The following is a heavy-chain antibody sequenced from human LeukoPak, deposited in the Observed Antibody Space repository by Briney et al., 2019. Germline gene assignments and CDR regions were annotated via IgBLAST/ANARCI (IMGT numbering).Heavy chain of an antibody. J-gene: IGHJ4*02. CDR2: VYYSGSS. Sequence: SQTLSLTCTVSGSSFSSDEYYWSWVRQHPGKGLEWIVYVYYSGSSYYIPSLESRVTMSVEVSKNQFSLELRSVTAADTAVYYCARVKVLRFLEWFLDFWGQGALVTVSS. D-gene: IGHD3-3*01. CDR1: GSSFSSDEYY. V-gene: IGHV4-31*03. CDR3: ARVKVLRFLEWFLDF.